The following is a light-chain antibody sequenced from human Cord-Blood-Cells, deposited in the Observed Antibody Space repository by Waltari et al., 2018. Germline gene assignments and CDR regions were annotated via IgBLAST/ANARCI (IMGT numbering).Light chain of an antibody. J-gene: IGLJ3*02. CDR2: DDS. Sequence: SYVLTQPPSVSVAPGKTATITCGGNNIGSKSVHWSQQKPGQAPVLVVYDDSDRPSGIPERFSGSNSGNTATLTISRVEAGDEADYYCQVWDSSSDHRVFGGGTKLTVL. V-gene: IGLV3-21*03. CDR1: NIGSKS. CDR3: QVWDSSSDHRV.